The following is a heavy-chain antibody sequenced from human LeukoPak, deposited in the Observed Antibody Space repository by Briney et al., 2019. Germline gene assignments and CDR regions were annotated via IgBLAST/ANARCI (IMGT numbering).Heavy chain of an antibody. CDR3: ARVTYSSSFIIDY. D-gene: IGHD6-13*01. V-gene: IGHV3-21*01. CDR1: GFTFSSYA. J-gene: IGHJ4*02. Sequence: GGSLRLSCAASGFTFSSYAMSWVRQAPGKGLEWVSSISSSSSYIYYADSVKGRFTISRDNAKNSLYLQMNSLRAEDTAVYYCARVTYSSSFIIDYWGQGTLVTVSS. CDR2: ISSSSSYI.